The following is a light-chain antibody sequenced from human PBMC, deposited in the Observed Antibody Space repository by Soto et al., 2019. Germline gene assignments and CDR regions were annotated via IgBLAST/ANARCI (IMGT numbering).Light chain of an antibody. CDR1: SSNIGSNF. CDR3: SVWEDNVDGWV. J-gene: IGLJ3*02. V-gene: IGLV1-47*01. Sequence: QSAVTQPPSASGTPGQKVTISCSGSSSNIGSNFVYWYQQLPGTAPKLLIYRDNQRPSGVPDRFSGSKSGTSVSLAISGLRPEDEAEYYCSVWEDNVDGWVFGGGTKVTVL. CDR2: RDN.